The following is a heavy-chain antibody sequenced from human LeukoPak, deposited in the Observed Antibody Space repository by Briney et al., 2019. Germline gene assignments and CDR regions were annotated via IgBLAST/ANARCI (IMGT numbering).Heavy chain of an antibody. J-gene: IGHJ4*02. D-gene: IGHD3-22*01. CDR2: MHCSGST. CDR1: GASISSDY. Sequence: SETLSLTCTLSGASISSDYSNWIRQPPEEGLEWSGYMHCSGSTNYNPSLKSRVTISVDTSKHQFSLKLNSVTSADTAVYYCARDTRYYDNSGYYYFDYWGRGTLVTVSS. V-gene: IGHV4-59*01. CDR3: ARDTRYYDNSGYYYFDY.